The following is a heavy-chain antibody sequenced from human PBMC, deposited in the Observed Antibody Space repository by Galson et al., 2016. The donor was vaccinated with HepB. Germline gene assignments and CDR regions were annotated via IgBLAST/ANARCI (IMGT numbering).Heavy chain of an antibody. CDR3: TTVGGANENYDFWSGYFHYFDY. J-gene: IGHJ4*02. V-gene: IGHV3-15*01. CDR1: GFTFSNAW. CDR2: VKSKIDGGTT. Sequence: SLRLSCAASGFTFSNAWMSWVRQAPGKGLEWVGRVKSKIDGGTTDYAAPVKGRFTIPRDDSKNTLYLQMNSLKTEDTAVYYCTTVGGANENYDFWSGYFHYFDYWGQGTLVTVSS. D-gene: IGHD3-3*01.